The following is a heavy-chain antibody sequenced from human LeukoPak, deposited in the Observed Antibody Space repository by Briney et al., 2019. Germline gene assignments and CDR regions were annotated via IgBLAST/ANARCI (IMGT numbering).Heavy chain of an antibody. CDR1: GYTFTGYY. Sequence: ASVTVSCKASGYTFTGYYMHWVRQAPGQGLEWMGRINPNSGGTNYAQKFQGRVTMTRDTSISTAYMELSRLRSDDTAVYYCARELYDSSGSYAFDIWGQGTMVTVSS. D-gene: IGHD3-22*01. V-gene: IGHV1-2*06. CDR2: INPNSGGT. J-gene: IGHJ3*02. CDR3: ARELYDSSGSYAFDI.